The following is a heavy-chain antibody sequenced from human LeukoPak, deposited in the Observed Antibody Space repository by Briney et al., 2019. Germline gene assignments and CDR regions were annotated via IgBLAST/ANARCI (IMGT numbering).Heavy chain of an antibody. D-gene: IGHD6-13*01. CDR3: ARGQPPSYYDMDV. Sequence: PGRSLGLSCAASGFTFSSHGMHWVRQAPGKGLEWVAVIWSDGSSKHYADSVKGRFTISRDNSKNTLYLQMNSLRAEDTALYYCARGQPPSYYDMDVWGQGTTVTVSS. CDR1: GFTFSSHG. CDR2: IWSDGSSK. V-gene: IGHV3-33*01. J-gene: IGHJ6*02.